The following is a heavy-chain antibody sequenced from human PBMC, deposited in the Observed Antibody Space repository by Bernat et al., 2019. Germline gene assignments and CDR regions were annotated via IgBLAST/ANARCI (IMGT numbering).Heavy chain of an antibody. CDR3: ARDKGDYLKENYCYYYLDV. Sequence: EVQLVETGGGLIQPGGSLRLSCAASGFTVSSNYMSWVRQAPGKGLEWVSVIYSGGSTSYAGSVKGRFTISRNNSKNTLYLQMNSRRAEDTAVYYCARDKGDYLKENYCYYYLDVWGKGTTVTVSS. J-gene: IGHJ6*03. D-gene: IGHD4-17*01. V-gene: IGHV3-53*02. CDR1: GFTVSSNY. CDR2: IYSGGST.